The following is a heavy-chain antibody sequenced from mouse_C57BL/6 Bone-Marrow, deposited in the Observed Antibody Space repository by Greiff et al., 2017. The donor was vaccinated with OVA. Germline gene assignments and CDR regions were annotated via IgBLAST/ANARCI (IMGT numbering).Heavy chain of an antibody. CDR1: GYSITSGYY. D-gene: IGHD4-1*01. V-gene: IGHV3-6*01. CDR3: ARANLFDY. CDR2: ISYDGSN. J-gene: IGHJ2*01. Sequence: EVQRVESGPGLVKPSQSLSLTCSVTGYSITSGYYWNWIRQFPGNKLEWMGYISYDGSNNYNPSLKNRISITRDTSKNQFFLKLNSVTTEDTATYYCARANLFDYWGQGTTLTVSS.